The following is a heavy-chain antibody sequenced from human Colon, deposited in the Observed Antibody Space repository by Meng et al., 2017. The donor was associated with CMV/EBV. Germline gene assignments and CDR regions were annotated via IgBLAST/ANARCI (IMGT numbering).Heavy chain of an antibody. D-gene: IGHD2-15*01. Sequence: GGSLRLSCAASGFTFSSYHMSWVRQAPRKGLEWVSAITISDGGTYYADSVKGRYAISRDNSKNTLYLQMDSLRAEDSGVYYCATTIVVLPAATTDYWGQGTLVTVSS. CDR2: ITISDGGT. J-gene: IGHJ4*02. V-gene: IGHV3-23*01. CDR1: GFTFSSYH. CDR3: ATTIVVLPAATTDY.